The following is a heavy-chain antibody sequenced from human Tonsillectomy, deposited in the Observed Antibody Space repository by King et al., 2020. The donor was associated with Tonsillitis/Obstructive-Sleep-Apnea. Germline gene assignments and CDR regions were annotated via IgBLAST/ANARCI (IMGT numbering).Heavy chain of an antibody. Sequence: VQLQESGPGLVKPSETLSLTCTVSGGSISSYYWSWIRQPPGKGLEWIGYIYYSGSTNYNPSLKSRVTISVDTSKNQFSLKLSSVTAADTAVYYCARARGWTPLFDYWGQGTLVNVSS. J-gene: IGHJ4*02. D-gene: IGHD6-19*01. CDR1: GGSISSYY. CDR2: IYYSGST. CDR3: ARARGWTPLFDY. V-gene: IGHV4-59*01.